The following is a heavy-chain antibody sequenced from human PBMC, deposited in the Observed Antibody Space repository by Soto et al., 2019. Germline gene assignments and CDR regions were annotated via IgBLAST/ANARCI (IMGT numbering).Heavy chain of an antibody. D-gene: IGHD6-13*01. CDR3: AKGPGAAAGTVGGMDV. V-gene: IGHV3-30*18. CDR2: ISYDGSNK. J-gene: IGHJ6*02. Sequence: QVQLVESGGGVVQPGRSLRLSCAASGFTFSSYGMHWVRQAPGKGLEWVAVISYDGSNKYYADSVKGRFTISRDNSKNPLYLHMSRLRAEDTAVYYCAKGPGAAAGTVGGMDVWGQGTTVTFSS. CDR1: GFTFSSYG.